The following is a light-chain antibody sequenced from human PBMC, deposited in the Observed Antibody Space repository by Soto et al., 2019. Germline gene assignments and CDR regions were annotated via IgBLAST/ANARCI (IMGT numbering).Light chain of an antibody. CDR1: QSVLYSSNNKNY. J-gene: IGKJ3*01. CDR3: QQYYSTSLT. CDR2: WAS. Sequence: DIVMTQSPDSLAVSLGERATINCKSSQSVLYSSNNKNYLAWYQQKPGQPPKLLIYWASTRESGVPDRVSGSGSGTDFTLTISSLQAEDVAVYYCQQYYSTSLTFGPGTKVDIK. V-gene: IGKV4-1*01.